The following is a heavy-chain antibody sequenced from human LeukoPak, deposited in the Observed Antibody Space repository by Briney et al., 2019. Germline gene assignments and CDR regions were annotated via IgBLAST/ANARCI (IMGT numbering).Heavy chain of an antibody. CDR1: GFPFNSFA. CDR3: AAGRGNSGWSPFDY. D-gene: IGHD6-19*01. V-gene: IGHV3-23*01. CDR2: ISADGGTT. J-gene: IGHJ4*02. Sequence: GGSLRLSCAASGFPFNSFAMSWVRQAPGKGLEWVSSISADGGTTGYGDSVKGRFAISRDKSKKTLFLQMNSLRPEDTATYFCAAGRGNSGWSPFDYWGQGSLVTVSS.